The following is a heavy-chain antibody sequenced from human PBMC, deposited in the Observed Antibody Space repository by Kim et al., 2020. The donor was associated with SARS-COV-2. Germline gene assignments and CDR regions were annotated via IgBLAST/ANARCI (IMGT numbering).Heavy chain of an antibody. CDR1: GGSISSFF. V-gene: IGHV4-59*01. CDR3: ARDNCSGGSCLDAFDI. D-gene: IGHD2-15*01. Sequence: SETLYLTCTVSGGSISSFFWTWIRQPPGKGLEWIGYIDYSVSTNYNPSLKSRVTISVDTSKNQFSLNLRSVTAADTAVYYCARDNCSGGSCLDAFDIWGRGTMVTVSS. CDR2: IDYSVST. J-gene: IGHJ3*02.